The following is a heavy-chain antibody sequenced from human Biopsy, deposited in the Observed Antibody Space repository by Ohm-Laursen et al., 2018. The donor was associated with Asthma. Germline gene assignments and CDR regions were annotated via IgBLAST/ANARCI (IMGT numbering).Heavy chain of an antibody. Sequence: SVKVSCRSLGGTFNTYVIGWVRQAPGQGLEWMGGINSVFGTTTYPQKFQDRVTITADDSTSTAYMELSSLRSEDTAVYYCARKAGSCISRTCYSLDFWGQGTLVTVSS. CDR3: ARKAGSCISRTCYSLDF. J-gene: IGHJ4*02. CDR2: INSVFGTT. V-gene: IGHV1-69*13. D-gene: IGHD2-2*01. CDR1: GGTFNTYV.